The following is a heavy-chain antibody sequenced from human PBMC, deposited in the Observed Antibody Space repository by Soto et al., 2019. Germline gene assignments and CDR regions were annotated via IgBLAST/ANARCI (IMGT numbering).Heavy chain of an antibody. CDR3: ARDPTSDYGDPRGDY. CDR1: GGSISSGGYY. Sequence: QVQLQESGPGLVKPSQTLSLTCTVSGGSISSGGYYWSWIRQHPGKGLEWIGYIYYSGSTYYNPSLKSRVTISVDTSKNPFSLKLSSVTAADTAVYYCARDPTSDYGDPRGDYWGQGTLVTVSS. CDR2: IYYSGST. V-gene: IGHV4-31*03. D-gene: IGHD4-17*01. J-gene: IGHJ4*02.